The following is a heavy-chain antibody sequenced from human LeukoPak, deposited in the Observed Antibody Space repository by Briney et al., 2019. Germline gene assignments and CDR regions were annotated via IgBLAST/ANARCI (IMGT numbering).Heavy chain of an antibody. D-gene: IGHD2-21*01. CDR1: GGSISSYY. CDR3: ARSHLIPNFDY. Sequence: PSETLSLTCAVYGGSISSYYWSWIRQPPGKGLEWIGYIYYSGSTNYNPSLKSRVTIPVDTSKNQFSLKLSSVTAADTAVYYCARSHLIPNFDYWGQGTLVTVSS. CDR2: IYYSGST. V-gene: IGHV4-59*01. J-gene: IGHJ4*02.